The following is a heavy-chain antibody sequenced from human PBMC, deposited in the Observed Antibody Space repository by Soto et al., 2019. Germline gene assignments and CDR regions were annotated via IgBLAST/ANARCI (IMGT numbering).Heavy chain of an antibody. J-gene: IGHJ4*02. D-gene: IGHD2-21*02. CDR2: VNPSGGHT. Sequence: QVQLVQSGAEVKKPGASVKVSCKASGDTFTDYYIHWVRQAPGQGLEWMWTVNPSGGHTTYAQHFLGRMTMTRDTPPSTLYMELTRLTSEDTAVYYCARGRHVVVVPAALDYWGQGTLVTVSS. CDR1: GDTFTDYY. V-gene: IGHV1-46*01. CDR3: ARGRHVVVVPAALDY.